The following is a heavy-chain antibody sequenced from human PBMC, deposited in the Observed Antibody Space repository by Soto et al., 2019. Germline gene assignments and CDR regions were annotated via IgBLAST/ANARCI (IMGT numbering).Heavy chain of an antibody. D-gene: IGHD6-6*01. CDR1: GGSISSGGYY. CDR2: IYYSGST. CDR3: ARGRYSSSLIQYYYMDV. Sequence: SETLSLTCTVSGGSISSGGYYWSWIRQHPGKGLEWIGYIYYSGSTYYNPSLKSRVTISVDTSKNQFSLKLSSVTAADTAVYYCARGRYSSSLIQYYYMDVWGKGTTVTVS. J-gene: IGHJ6*03. V-gene: IGHV4-31*03.